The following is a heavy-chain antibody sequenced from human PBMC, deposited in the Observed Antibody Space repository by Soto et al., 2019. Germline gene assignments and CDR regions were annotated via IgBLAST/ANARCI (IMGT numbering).Heavy chain of an antibody. CDR1: GFTFSSYA. CDR3: AKSLTIFGVVIDY. V-gene: IGHV3-23*01. J-gene: IGHJ4*02. Sequence: GGSLRLSCAASGFTFSSYAMSWVRQAPGKGLEWVSAISGSGGSTYYADSVKGRFTISRDDSKNTLYLQMNSLRAEDTAVYYCAKSLTIFGVVIDYWGQGALVTVSS. CDR2: ISGSGGST. D-gene: IGHD3-3*01.